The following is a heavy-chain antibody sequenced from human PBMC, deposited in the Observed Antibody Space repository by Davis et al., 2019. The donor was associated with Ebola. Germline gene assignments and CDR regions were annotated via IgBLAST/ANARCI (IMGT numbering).Heavy chain of an antibody. CDR1: GFTFSDYY. CDR3: ARSGTYGSGSYDY. Sequence: GESLKISCAASGFTFSDYYMSWIRQAPGKGLEWVSYISSSGSTIYYADSVKGRFTISRDNAKNSLYLQMNSLRAEDTAVYYCARSGTYGSGSYDYWGQGTLVTVSS. CDR2: ISSSGSTI. D-gene: IGHD3-10*01. J-gene: IGHJ4*02. V-gene: IGHV3-11*01.